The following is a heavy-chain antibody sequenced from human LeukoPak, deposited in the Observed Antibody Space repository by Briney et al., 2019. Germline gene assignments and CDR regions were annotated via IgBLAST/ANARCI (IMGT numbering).Heavy chain of an antibody. J-gene: IGHJ6*02. V-gene: IGHV4-61*08. Sequence: SETLSLTCTVSGGSISSGGYYWSWIRQPPGKGLEWIGYIYYSGSTNYNPSLKSRVTISVDTSKNQFSLKLSSVTAADTAVYYCARRYGDYNYGMDVWGQGTTVTVSS. CDR3: ARRYGDYNYGMDV. D-gene: IGHD4-17*01. CDR2: IYYSGST. CDR1: GGSISSGGYY.